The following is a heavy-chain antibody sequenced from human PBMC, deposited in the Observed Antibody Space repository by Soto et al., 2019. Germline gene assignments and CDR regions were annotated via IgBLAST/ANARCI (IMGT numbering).Heavy chain of an antibody. D-gene: IGHD1-26*01. J-gene: IGHJ6*02. CDR3: ERSGSVPYYYYGLDV. CDR1: GYTFSRSG. CDR2: ISTYNGDT. V-gene: IGHV1-18*01. Sequence: VQLVQSGAEVKKPGASVKVACKASGYTFSRSGISWVRQAPGQGLEWMGWISTYNGDTNYAQKVQGRVTMTTDTSTSTAFMELMSLRSDDTAVYYCERSGSVPYYYYGLDVWGQGTTVTVSS.